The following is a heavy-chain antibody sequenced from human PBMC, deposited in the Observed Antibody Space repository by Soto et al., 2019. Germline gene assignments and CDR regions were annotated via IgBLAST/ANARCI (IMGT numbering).Heavy chain of an antibody. V-gene: IGHV1-8*01. Sequence: QVQLVQSGAEVKKPGASVKVSCKASGYTFTSYDINWVRQATGQGLEWMGWMKPNSGNTGYAQKFQGRITMTSNTSLSTAYMELSSLRSEDTAVYYCAGERTGTARMDVWGQGTTVTVSS. CDR3: AGERTGTARMDV. D-gene: IGHD1-1*01. J-gene: IGHJ6*02. CDR1: GYTFTSYD. CDR2: MKPNSGNT.